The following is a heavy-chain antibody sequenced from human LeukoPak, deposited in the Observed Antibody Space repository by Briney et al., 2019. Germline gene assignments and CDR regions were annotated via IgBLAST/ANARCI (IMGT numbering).Heavy chain of an antibody. CDR1: GDSISSYY. V-gene: IGHV4-59*01. CDR3: ARGFADSSGYLLSYFDY. D-gene: IGHD3-22*01. CDR2: IYYSGST. Sequence: PSETLSLTCTVSGDSISSYYWSWIRQPPGKGLEWIGYIYYSGSTKYIPSLKSRVTISVDTSKNQFSLKLNSVTAADTAVYYCARGFADSSGYLLSYFDYWGQGTLVTVSS. J-gene: IGHJ4*02.